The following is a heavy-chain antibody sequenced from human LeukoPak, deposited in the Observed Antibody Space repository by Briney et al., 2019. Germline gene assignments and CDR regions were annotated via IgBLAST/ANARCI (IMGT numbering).Heavy chain of an antibody. Sequence: GGSLRLSCVASGIGFSGHAMHWVRQAPDKGLEWVAVISFDGGDKDYADSVKGRFTVSRDNSKNTVYLQMNSLRGEDTAVYHXXXXXXXXXXXXXXXQGTRVSVFS. CDR3: XXXXXXXXXXXX. J-gene: IGHJ4*02. V-gene: IGHV3-30*07. CDR1: GIGFSGHA. CDR2: ISFDGGDK.